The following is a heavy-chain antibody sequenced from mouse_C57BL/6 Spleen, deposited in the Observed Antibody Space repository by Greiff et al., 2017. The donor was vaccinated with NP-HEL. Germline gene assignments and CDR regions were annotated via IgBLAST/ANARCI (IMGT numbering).Heavy chain of an antibody. Sequence: VQLQQSGPELVKPGASVKISCKASGYSFTGYYMNWVKQSPEQSLEWIGEINPSTGGTTYNQKFKAKATLTVDKSSSTAYMQLKSLTSEDSAVYYCARGGFYYGSGYYCDYWGQGTTLTVSS. D-gene: IGHD1-1*01. J-gene: IGHJ2*01. CDR1: GYSFTGYY. CDR3: ARGGFYYGSGYYCDY. CDR2: INPSTGGT. V-gene: IGHV1-42*01.